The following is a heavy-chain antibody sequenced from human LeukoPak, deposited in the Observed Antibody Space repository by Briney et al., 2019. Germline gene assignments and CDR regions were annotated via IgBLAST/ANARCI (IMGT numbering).Heavy chain of an antibody. V-gene: IGHV3-33*01. CDR1: GFTFSSYG. CDR3: ARCNYDYIWGSYRIGLFDY. D-gene: IGHD3-16*02. Sequence: GRSLRLSCAASGFTFSSYGMHWVRQAPGKGLEWVAVIWYDGSNRYYADSVKGRFTISRDNSKNTLYLRLNSLRAEDTAVYYCARCNYDYIWGSYRIGLFDYWGQGTLVTVSS. J-gene: IGHJ4*02. CDR2: IWYDGSNR.